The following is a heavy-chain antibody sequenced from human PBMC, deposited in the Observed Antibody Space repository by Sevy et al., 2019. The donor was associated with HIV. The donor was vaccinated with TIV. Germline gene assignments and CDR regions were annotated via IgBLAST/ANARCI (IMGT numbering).Heavy chain of an antibody. CDR2: INPIFGTA. D-gene: IGHD6-19*01. Sequence: ASVKVSCKASGGTFSSYAISWVRQAPGQGLEWMGGINPIFGTANYAQKFQGRVTITADKSTSTAYMELSSLRSEDTAVYYCARDLREAVAGTGYNWFNPWGQGTLVTVS. J-gene: IGHJ5*02. CDR1: GGTFSSYA. CDR3: ARDLREAVAGTGYNWFNP. V-gene: IGHV1-69*06.